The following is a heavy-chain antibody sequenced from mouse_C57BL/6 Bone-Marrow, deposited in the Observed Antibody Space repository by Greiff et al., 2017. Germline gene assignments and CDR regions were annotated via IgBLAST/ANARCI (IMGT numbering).Heavy chain of an antibody. Sequence: EVMLVESGGDLVKPGGSLKLSCAASGFTFSSYGMSWVRQTPDKRLEWVATIRSGGSYTYYPDSVKGRFTISRDNAKNTLYLQRSSLKSEDTAMYYCASPGFAWFAYWGQGTLVTVSA. CDR1: GFTFSSYG. CDR2: IRSGGSYT. J-gene: IGHJ3*01. V-gene: IGHV5-6*02. CDR3: ASPGFAWFAY.